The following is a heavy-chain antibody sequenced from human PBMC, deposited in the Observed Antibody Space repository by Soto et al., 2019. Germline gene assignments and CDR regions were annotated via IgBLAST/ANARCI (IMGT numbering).Heavy chain of an antibody. CDR1: GGSISSSSYY. D-gene: IGHD5-12*01. Sequence: QLQLQESGPGLVKPSETLSLTCTVSGGSISSSSYYWGWIRQPPGKGLEWIGSIYYSGSTYYNPSLKSRVTISVDTSKNQFSLKLSSVTAADTAVYYCARLGGYKIPPAPEGPPGYYYYGMDVWGQGTTVTVSS. V-gene: IGHV4-39*01. CDR2: IYYSGST. J-gene: IGHJ6*02. CDR3: ARLGGYKIPPAPEGPPGYYYYGMDV.